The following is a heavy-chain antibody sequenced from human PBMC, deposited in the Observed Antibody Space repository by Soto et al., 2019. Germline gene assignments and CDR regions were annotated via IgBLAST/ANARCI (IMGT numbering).Heavy chain of an antibody. V-gene: IGHV1-3*01. D-gene: IGHD6-13*01. Sequence: QVQLVQSGAEVKKPGASVKVSCKASGYTFTSYAMHWVRQAPGQRLEWMGWINAGNGNTKYSQKFQGRVTITRDTYASTAYMELSSLRSEDTAVYYCAREFPAAAADYWGQGTLVTVSS. CDR2: INAGNGNT. CDR3: AREFPAAAADY. J-gene: IGHJ4*02. CDR1: GYTFTSYA.